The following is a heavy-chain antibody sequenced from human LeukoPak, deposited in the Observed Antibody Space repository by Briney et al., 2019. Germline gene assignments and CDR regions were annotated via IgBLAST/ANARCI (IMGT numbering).Heavy chain of an antibody. J-gene: IGHJ5*02. CDR2: IYYTGNT. CDR3: ARVGLHSGSYYWFDP. Sequence: SQTLSLTCTVSGDSISSGDYYWSWIRQPPGKGLEWIGYIYYTGNTYYNPSLKSRVTISADTSKYQFSLKLTSVTAADTAVYYCARVGLHSGSYYWFDPWGQGTLVTVSS. D-gene: IGHD1-26*01. V-gene: IGHV4-30-4*08. CDR1: GDSISSGDYY.